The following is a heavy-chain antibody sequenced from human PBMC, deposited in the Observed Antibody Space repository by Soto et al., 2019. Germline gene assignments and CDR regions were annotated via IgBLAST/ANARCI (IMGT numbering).Heavy chain of an antibody. Sequence: SETLSLNCYASSGPFSNSKCETWIRQPPGKGLEWIGEIYHSGSTNYNPSLKSRVTISVDKSKNQFSLKLSSVTAADTAVYYCARDPEASSGWYAFDYWGQRTLVTVS. CDR3: ARDPEASSGWYAFDY. V-gene: IGHV4-4*02. J-gene: IGHJ4*02. CDR1: SGPFSNSKC. D-gene: IGHD6-19*01. CDR2: IYHSGST.